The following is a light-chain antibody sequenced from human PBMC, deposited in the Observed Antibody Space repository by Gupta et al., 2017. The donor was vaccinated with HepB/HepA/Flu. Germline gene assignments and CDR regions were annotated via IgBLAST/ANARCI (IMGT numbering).Light chain of an antibody. CDR1: SLRSRY. J-gene: IGLJ1*01. V-gene: IGLV3-19*01. Sequence: SSALTQDPAVSVALGQPVRITCQGASLRSRYVSWYQQKPGQGPILVIFGENNRPAGIPDRFSGSRSGNTASLTITGAQAEEEADYYCNSRDSSGDNLVFGAGTRVTVL. CDR2: GEN. CDR3: NSRDSSGDNLV.